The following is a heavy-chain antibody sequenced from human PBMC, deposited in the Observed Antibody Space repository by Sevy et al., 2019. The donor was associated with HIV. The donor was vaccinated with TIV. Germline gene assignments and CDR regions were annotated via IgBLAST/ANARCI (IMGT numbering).Heavy chain of an antibody. D-gene: IGHD7-27*01. CDR2: TSAYNGNT. V-gene: IGHV1-18*01. J-gene: IGHJ6*02. Sequence: ASVKVSCKASGYTFTSYGISWVRQAPGQGLEWMGWTSAYNGNTNYAQKLQGRVTMTTDTSTSTAYMELRSLRSDDAAGYYCVWGYYYYGMDVWGQGTTVTVSS. CDR3: VWGYYYYGMDV. CDR1: GYTFTSYG.